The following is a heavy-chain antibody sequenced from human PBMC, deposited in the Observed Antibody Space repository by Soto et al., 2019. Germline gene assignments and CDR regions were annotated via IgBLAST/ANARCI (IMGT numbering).Heavy chain of an antibody. J-gene: IGHJ4*02. Sequence: PGGSLRLSCAASGFTFSSYAMSWVRQAPGKGLEWVSAISGSGCSTYYADSVKGRFTISRDNSKNTLYLQMNSLRAEDTAVYYCAKDPRGYSSSWYNWELGDFFDYWGQGTLVTVSS. CDR3: AKDPRGYSSSWYNWELGDFFDY. CDR2: ISGSGCST. V-gene: IGHV3-23*01. CDR1: GFTFSSYA. D-gene: IGHD6-13*01.